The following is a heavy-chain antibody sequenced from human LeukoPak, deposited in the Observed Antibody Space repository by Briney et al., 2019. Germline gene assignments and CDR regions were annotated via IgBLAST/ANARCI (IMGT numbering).Heavy chain of an antibody. CDR3: ARGLRHYYFDY. CDR1: GGSISSYY. D-gene: IGHD2-21*01. Sequence: SETLSLTCTVSGGSISSYYWSWIRQPPGKGLEWIGYVYYSGSTNYNPSLKSRVTISVDTSKNQFSLKLSSVTAADTAVYYCARGLRHYYFDYWGQGTLVTVSS. CDR2: VYYSGST. V-gene: IGHV4-59*01. J-gene: IGHJ4*02.